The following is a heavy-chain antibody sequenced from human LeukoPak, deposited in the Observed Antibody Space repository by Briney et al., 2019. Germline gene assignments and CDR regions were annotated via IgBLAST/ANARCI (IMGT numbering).Heavy chain of an antibody. J-gene: IGHJ4*02. CDR1: GYSISSGYH. CDR2: VYRSGST. Sequence: PSETLSLTCVVSGYSISSGYHWGWIRQPPGDGLEWIGSVYRSGSTYYNPSLKSRVTISVDTSKNQISLKVRSVTAADTAVYYCARENWVFDYWGQGILVTVSS. CDR3: ARENWVFDY. V-gene: IGHV4-38-2*02. D-gene: IGHD7-27*01.